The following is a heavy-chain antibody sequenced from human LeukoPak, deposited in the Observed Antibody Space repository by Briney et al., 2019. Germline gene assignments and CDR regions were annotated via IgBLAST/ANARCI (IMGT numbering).Heavy chain of an antibody. Sequence: QPGGSLRLSCAASGFSVSNTYMSWVRQAPGKGLEWVSVIHSGDSGVSTYYADSVKGRFTISRHNSKNTLYLQMSSLRAEDTAVYFCARSAARLRYYYAMDVWGQGTTVTVCS. CDR2: IHSGDSGVST. V-gene: IGHV3-53*04. D-gene: IGHD6-6*01. CDR3: ARSAARLRYYYAMDV. J-gene: IGHJ6*02. CDR1: GFSVSNTY.